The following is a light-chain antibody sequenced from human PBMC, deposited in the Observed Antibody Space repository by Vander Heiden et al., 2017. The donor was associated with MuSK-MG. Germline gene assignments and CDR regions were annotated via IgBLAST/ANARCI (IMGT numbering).Light chain of an antibody. Sequence: DIQMTQSPSSLSASVGDRVTITCRASQGISNYLAWYQQKPGKVPRLLIYGASTLQSGVPSRFSGSGSGTDFTLTISNLQPEDVATYYCQKDDSGVRTFGQGTKVXIK. CDR3: QKDDSGVRT. J-gene: IGKJ1*01. CDR2: GAS. V-gene: IGKV1-27*01. CDR1: QGISNY.